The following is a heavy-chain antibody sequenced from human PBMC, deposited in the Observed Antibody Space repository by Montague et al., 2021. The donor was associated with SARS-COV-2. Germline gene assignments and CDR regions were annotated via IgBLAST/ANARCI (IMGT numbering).Heavy chain of an antibody. CDR2: IKQDGSEK. D-gene: IGHD4-17*01. Sequence: SLRLSCAASGFTFSRYWMSWVRQAPGKGLEWVANIKQDGSEKYYVDSVKGRFTISRDNAKNSLYLQMNSLRAEDTAVYYCARDGYGDYPFDYWGQGTLVTVSS. V-gene: IGHV3-7*01. CDR1: GFTFSRYW. CDR3: ARDGYGDYPFDY. J-gene: IGHJ4*02.